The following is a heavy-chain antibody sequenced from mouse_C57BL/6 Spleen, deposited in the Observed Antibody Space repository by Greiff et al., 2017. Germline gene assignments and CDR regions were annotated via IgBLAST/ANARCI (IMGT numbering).Heavy chain of an antibody. CDR3: AKRGATPQAFAY. Sequence: VKLVESGPGLVQPSPSLSITCTVSGFSLTSYGVHWVRQSPGKGLEWLGVIWRGGSTDYNAAFMSRLSITKDNSKSQVFFKMNSLQADDAAIYYCAKRGATPQAFAYWGQRTLVTVSA. J-gene: IGHJ3*01. CDR2: IWRGGST. CDR1: GFSLTSYG. V-gene: IGHV2-5*01. D-gene: IGHD3-2*02.